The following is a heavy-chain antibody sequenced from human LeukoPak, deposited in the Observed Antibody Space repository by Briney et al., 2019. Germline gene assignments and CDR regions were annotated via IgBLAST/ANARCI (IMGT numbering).Heavy chain of an antibody. V-gene: IGHV3-66*02. Sequence: GRSLRLSCAASGFTFSSYAMHWVRLAPGKGLECVSVIYIDGNTFYADSVKGRFTISRDNSKNTLFLQMNSLRPEDTAVYYCAREGRYDLLTGYYPLGHWGQGALVTVSS. CDR2: IYIDGNT. CDR3: AREGRYDLLTGYYPLGH. CDR1: GFTFSSYA. J-gene: IGHJ4*02. D-gene: IGHD3-9*01.